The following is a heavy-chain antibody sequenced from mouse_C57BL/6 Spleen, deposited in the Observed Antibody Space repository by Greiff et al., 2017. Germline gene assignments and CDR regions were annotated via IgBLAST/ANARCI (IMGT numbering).Heavy chain of an antibody. J-gene: IGHJ3*01. CDR3: ARHEEGYYGSSSAWFAY. Sequence: VQLQQSGAELVKPGASVKLSCKASGYTFTEYTIHWVKQRSGQGLEWIGWFYPGSGRIKYNEKFKDKATLTADKSSSTVYMELSRLTSEDSAVYFCARHEEGYYGSSSAWFAYWGQGTLVTVSA. V-gene: IGHV1-62-2*01. CDR2: FYPGSGRI. CDR1: GYTFTEYT. D-gene: IGHD1-1*01.